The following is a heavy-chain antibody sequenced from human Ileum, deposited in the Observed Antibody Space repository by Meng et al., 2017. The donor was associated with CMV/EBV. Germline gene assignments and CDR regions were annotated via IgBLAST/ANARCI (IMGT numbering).Heavy chain of an antibody. V-gene: IGHV7-4-1*02. CDR1: GYSFSSYG. CDR3: TRGAGAHTAKYDF. Sequence: QVQLVQSGSELKEPGVSVKVSCKTSGYSFSSYGINWVREAPGHRLEWMGWIETKTGNPAYAPDFTGRFVFSMDTSVSTAYLEISSLRAEDTAVYYCTRGAGAHTAKYDFWGRGTLVTVSS. CDR2: IETKTGNP. J-gene: IGHJ4*02. D-gene: IGHD5-18*01.